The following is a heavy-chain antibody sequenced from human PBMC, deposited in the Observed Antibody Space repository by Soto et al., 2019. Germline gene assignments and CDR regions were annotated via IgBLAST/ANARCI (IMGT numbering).Heavy chain of an antibody. V-gene: IGHV1-69*13. CDR1: GGTSSSYA. Sequence: RASVKVSCKASGGTSSSYAISWVRQAPGQGLEWMGGIIPIFGTANYAQKFQGRVTITADESTSTAYMELSSLRSEDTAVYYCARHNYGSGSYYYYGMDVWGQGTTVTVSS. CDR3: ARHNYGSGSYYYYGMDV. J-gene: IGHJ6*02. CDR2: IIPIFGTA. D-gene: IGHD3-10*01.